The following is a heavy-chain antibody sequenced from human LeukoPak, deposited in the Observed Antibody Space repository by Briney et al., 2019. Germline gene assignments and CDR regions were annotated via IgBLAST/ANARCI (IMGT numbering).Heavy chain of an antibody. D-gene: IGHD1-1*01. V-gene: IGHV4-34*01. CDR2: INNSGST. CDR1: GGSFSGYY. Sequence: SETLSLTCAVYGGSFSGYYWSWIRQPPGKGLEWIGEINNSGSTNYNPSLKSRVTISVDTSKNQFSLKLSSVTAADTAVYYCARGRAYGTTGTTRQPPYYYMDVWGKGTTVTVSS. CDR3: ARGRAYGTTGTTRQPPYYYMDV. J-gene: IGHJ6*03.